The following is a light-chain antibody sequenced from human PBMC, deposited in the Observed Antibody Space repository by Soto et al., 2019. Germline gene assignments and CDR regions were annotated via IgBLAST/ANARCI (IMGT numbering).Light chain of an antibody. Sequence: EIVMTQSPATLSVSPGERATLSCRASQSVSSKLAWYQQRPGQAPRLLIHGASTRASDIPVRFSGSGSGTEFTLTISSLQSEDFAVYYCQQYNNWPPWTFGQGTKVEIK. J-gene: IGKJ1*01. CDR2: GAS. V-gene: IGKV3-15*01. CDR1: QSVSSK. CDR3: QQYNNWPPWT.